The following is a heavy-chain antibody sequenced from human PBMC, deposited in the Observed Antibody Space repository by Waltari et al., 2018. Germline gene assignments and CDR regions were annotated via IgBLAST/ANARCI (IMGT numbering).Heavy chain of an antibody. CDR2: ISWNGVRT. V-gene: IGHV3-43D*04. CDR1: GFSFDEDG. CDR3: ARDMGIYTNYAAY. Sequence: EVQLVESGGVVVQAGGSLRLSCAASGFSFDEDGMHWVRQVPGKGLQWVSFISWNGVRTIYAESVKGRFTVSRDNSKNSLYLQMNSLRVEDTAYYYCARDMGIYTNYAAYWGQGTLVTVSS. J-gene: IGHJ4*02. D-gene: IGHD4-4*01.